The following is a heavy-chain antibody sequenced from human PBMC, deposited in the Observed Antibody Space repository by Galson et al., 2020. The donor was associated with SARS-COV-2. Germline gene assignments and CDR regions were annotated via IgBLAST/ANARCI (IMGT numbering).Heavy chain of an antibody. CDR3: TAGHYSL. CDR1: GFTIGGSW. Sequence: GGSLRLSCEASGFTIGGSWMNWVRQAPGKGLEWLAHIKNDGSEAYYVDSVRGRFTISRDNTKNSLYLQMNNLRVEDTAVYYCTAGHYSLWGQGTTVTVSS. CDR2: IKNDGSEA. J-gene: IGHJ3*01. V-gene: IGHV3-7*01. D-gene: IGHD3-3*01.